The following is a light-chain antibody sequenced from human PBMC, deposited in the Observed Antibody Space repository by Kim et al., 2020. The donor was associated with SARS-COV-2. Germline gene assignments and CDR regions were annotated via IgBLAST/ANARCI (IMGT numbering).Light chain of an antibody. J-gene: IGKJ5*01. CDR3: QQYDSYPIT. CDR1: QSISNW. V-gene: IGKV1-5*03. Sequence: ASVGDRVTITCRASQSISNWLAWSQQKPGKAPKVLIYKAFSLESGVPSRFSCSGSGTEFTLTISSLQPDDFATYYCQQYDSYPITFGQGTRLEIK. CDR2: KAF.